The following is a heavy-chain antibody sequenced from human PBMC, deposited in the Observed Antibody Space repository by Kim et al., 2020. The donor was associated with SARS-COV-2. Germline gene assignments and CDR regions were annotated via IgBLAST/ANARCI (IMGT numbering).Heavy chain of an antibody. D-gene: IGHD4-4*01. J-gene: IGHJ4*02. CDR3: ARHRPAPTVTTVFDY. Sequence: SETLSLTCTVSGGSISSYYWSWIRQPPGKGLEWIGYIYYSGSTNYNPSLKSRVTISVDTSKNQFSLKLSSVTAADTAVYYCARHRPAPTVTTVFDYWGQGTLVTVSS. CDR2: IYYSGST. CDR1: GGSISSYY. V-gene: IGHV4-59*08.